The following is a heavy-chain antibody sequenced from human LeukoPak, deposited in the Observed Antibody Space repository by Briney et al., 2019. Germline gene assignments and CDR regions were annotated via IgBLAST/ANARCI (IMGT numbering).Heavy chain of an antibody. D-gene: IGHD2-21*01. J-gene: IGHJ4*02. V-gene: IGHV3-48*04. CDR1: GFSFSRDS. Sequence: GGSLRLSCVASGFSFSRDSMNWVRQAPGKGLEWISYISYDSMIKYYADSVRGRFTISRDNARNSLDLHMSSLGAEDTAVYYCAREGDGSRYYFDYWGQGILVTVSS. CDR3: AREGDGSRYYFDY. CDR2: ISYDSMIK.